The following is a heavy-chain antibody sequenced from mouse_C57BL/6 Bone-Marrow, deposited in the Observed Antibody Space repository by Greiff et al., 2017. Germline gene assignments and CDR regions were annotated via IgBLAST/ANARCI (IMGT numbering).Heavy chain of an antibody. CDR3: ARERAYGNYGYAMDY. V-gene: IGHV5-17*01. Sequence: EVNLVESGGGLVKPGGSLKLSCAASGFTFSDYGMHWVRQAPEKGLEWVAYISSGSSTIYYADTVKGRFTISRDNAKNTLFLQMTSLRSEDTAMYYCARERAYGNYGYAMDYWGQGTSVTVSS. D-gene: IGHD2-1*01. CDR2: ISSGSSTI. J-gene: IGHJ4*01. CDR1: GFTFSDYG.